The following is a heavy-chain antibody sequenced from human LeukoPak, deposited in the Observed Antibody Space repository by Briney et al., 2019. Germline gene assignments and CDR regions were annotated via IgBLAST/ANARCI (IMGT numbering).Heavy chain of an antibody. D-gene: IGHD6-13*01. CDR2: IKQDGSET. V-gene: IGHV3-7*01. J-gene: IGHJ6*03. CDR1: GFTFSSYW. Sequence: GGSLRLSCAASGFTFSSYWMSWVRQAPGKGLEWVANIKQDGSETYYVDSVKGRFTISRDNAKNSLYLQMNSLRAEDTAVYYCARERQQLVLGYYYYYMDVWGKGTTVTVSS. CDR3: ARERQQLVLGYYYYYMDV.